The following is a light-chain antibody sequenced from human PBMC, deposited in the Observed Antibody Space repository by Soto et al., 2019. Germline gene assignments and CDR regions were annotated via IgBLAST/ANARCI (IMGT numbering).Light chain of an antibody. CDR2: DVT. J-gene: IGLJ1*01. Sequence: QSALTQPRSVSGSPGQSVTISCTGTSSGVGGHNYVSWYQQHPGKAPKLMIFDVTKRPSGVPDRFSGSKSGNTASLTISGLQAEDEANYYCCSYAGSYSYVFGTGTKVTVL. V-gene: IGLV2-11*01. CDR1: SSGVGGHNY. CDR3: CSYAGSYSYV.